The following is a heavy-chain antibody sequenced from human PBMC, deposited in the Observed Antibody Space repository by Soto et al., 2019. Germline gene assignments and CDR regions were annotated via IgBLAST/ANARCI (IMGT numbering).Heavy chain of an antibody. CDR1: GFTFSSYS. J-gene: IGHJ4*02. D-gene: IGHD3-10*01. CDR3: AREMIGSGSYDY. CDR2: ISGNSNYM. V-gene: IGHV3-21*01. Sequence: GGSLRLSCAASGFTFSSYSMNWVRQAPGKGLEWVSSISGNSNYMYYADSVKGRFTISRDNAKNSLYLQMNSLRAEDTAVYYCAREMIGSGSYDYWGQGILVTVSS.